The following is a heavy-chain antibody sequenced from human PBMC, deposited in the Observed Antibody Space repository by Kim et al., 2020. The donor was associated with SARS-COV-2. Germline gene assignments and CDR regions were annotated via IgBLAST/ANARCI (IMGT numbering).Heavy chain of an antibody. J-gene: IGHJ4*02. Sequence: GGSLRLSCAASGFTFRSYGMHWVRQAPGKGLEWVAVIWYDGSNKYYADSVKGRFTIYRDNSKNTLYLQMNSLRAEDTAVYYCARDLKEYYDRSFFDYWGQGTLVTVSS. CDR1: GFTFRSYG. CDR3: ARDLKEYYDRSFFDY. V-gene: IGHV3-33*01. CDR2: IWYDGSNK. D-gene: IGHD3-22*01.